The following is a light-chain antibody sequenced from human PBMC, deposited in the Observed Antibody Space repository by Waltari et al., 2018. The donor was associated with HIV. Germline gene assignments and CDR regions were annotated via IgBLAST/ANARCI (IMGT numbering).Light chain of an antibody. CDR1: SSDVGGSNN. Sequence: QPALTQPPSASGSSGQSVPISCTGTSSDVGGSNNVSWYQQHPGKAPKLMIYEVSKRPSGVPDRFSGSKSGNTASLTVSGLQAEDEADYYCNSYAGSNNWVFGGGTKLTVL. CDR3: NSYAGSNNWV. V-gene: IGLV2-8*01. CDR2: EVS. J-gene: IGLJ3*02.